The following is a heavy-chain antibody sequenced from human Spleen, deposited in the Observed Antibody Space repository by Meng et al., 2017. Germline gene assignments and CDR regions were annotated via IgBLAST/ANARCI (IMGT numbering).Heavy chain of an antibody. CDR1: GYTLTNYA. J-gene: IGHJ4*02. Sequence: QVQLVQSGSELRKPGASVKVSCKASGYTLTNYAINWLRQAPGQGLEWMGRINPNSGATNYAQKFQGRVTMSRDTSISTVYMELSGLRSDDTAMYYCARDEDISAAGKLFGDYWGQGTLVTVSS. CDR3: ARDEDISAAGKLFGDY. V-gene: IGHV1-2*06. CDR2: INPNSGAT. D-gene: IGHD6-25*01.